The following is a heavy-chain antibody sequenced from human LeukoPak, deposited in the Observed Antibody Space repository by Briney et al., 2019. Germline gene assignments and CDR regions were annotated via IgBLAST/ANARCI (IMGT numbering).Heavy chain of an antibody. V-gene: IGHV4-30-4*01. CDR3: ARVNYYDSSGYYYYFDY. CDR2: IYYSGST. Sequence: SETPSLTCTVSGGSISSGDYYWSWIRQPPGKGLEWIGYIYYSGSTYYNPSLKSRVTISVDTSKNQFSLKLSSVTAADTAVYYCARVNYYDSSGYYYYFDYWGQGTLVTVSS. J-gene: IGHJ4*02. CDR1: GGSISSGDYY. D-gene: IGHD3-22*01.